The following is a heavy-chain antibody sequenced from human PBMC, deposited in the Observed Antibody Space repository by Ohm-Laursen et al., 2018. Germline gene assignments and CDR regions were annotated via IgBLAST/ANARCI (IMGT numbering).Heavy chain of an antibody. CDR3: ARDLGLVTRSGAAYGMDV. V-gene: IGHV1-2*02. Sequence: GASVKVSCKASGYTFTGYYMHWVRQAPGQGLEWMGWINPNSGGTNYAQKFQGRVTMTRDTSISTAYMELSRLRSDDTAVYYCARDLGLVTRSGAAYGMDVWGQGTTVTVSS. D-gene: IGHD1-26*01. CDR2: INPNSGGT. CDR1: GYTFTGYY. J-gene: IGHJ6*02.